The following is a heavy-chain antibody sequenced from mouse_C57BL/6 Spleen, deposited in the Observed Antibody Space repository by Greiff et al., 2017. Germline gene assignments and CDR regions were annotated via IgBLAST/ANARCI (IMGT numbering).Heavy chain of an antibody. CDR2: IDPETGGT. CDR3: TRGLRRGFAY. Sequence: VQLQQPGAELVRPGASVTLSCKASGYTFTDYEMHWVKQTPVHGLEWIGAIDPETGGTAYNQKFKGKAILTADKSSSTAYMELRSLTSEDSAVYYCTRGLRRGFAYWGQGTLVTVSA. V-gene: IGHV1-15*01. J-gene: IGHJ3*01. CDR1: GYTFTDYE. D-gene: IGHD2-4*01.